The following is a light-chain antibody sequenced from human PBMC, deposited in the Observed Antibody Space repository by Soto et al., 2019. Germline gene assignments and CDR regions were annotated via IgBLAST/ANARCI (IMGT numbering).Light chain of an antibody. J-gene: IGLJ3*02. V-gene: IGLV4-69*01. CDR2: LNSDGSH. CDR3: QTWGTGIPWV. CDR1: SGHSSYA. Sequence: QTVVTQSPSASASLGASVKLTCTLSSGHSSYAIAWHQQQSEKGPRYLMKLNSDGSHSKGDGIPDRFSGSSSGAERYLTISSLQSEDEADYYCQTWGTGIPWVFGGGTKLTVL.